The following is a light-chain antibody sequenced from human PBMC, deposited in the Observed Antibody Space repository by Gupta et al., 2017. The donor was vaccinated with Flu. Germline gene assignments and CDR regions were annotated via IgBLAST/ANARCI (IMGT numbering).Light chain of an antibody. CDR3: QQYDSYSLT. CDR2: KTS. J-gene: IGKJ4*01. CDR1: QSISSW. V-gene: IGKV1-5*03. Sequence: DIQMTQSPSTLSASVGDRVTITCRASQSISSWLAWYQQKPGKAPKLLIYKTSYLERGVPSRFSGSGSGAEFTLTIGSLQPDDFATYYCQQYDSYSLTLGGGTKVEIK.